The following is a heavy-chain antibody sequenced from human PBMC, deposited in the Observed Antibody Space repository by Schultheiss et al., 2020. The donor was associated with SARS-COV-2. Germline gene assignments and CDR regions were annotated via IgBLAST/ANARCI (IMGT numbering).Heavy chain of an antibody. D-gene: IGHD3-16*02. CDR1: GGSISSSNW. J-gene: IGHJ4*02. Sequence: LETLSLTCAVSGGSISSSNWWSWVRQPPGKGLEWIGEIYHSGSTNYNPSLKSRVTISVDKSKNQFSLKLSSVTAADTAVYYCARVVSLPNYYFDYWGQGTLVTVSS. CDR2: IYHSGST. CDR3: ARVVSLPNYYFDY. V-gene: IGHV4-4*02.